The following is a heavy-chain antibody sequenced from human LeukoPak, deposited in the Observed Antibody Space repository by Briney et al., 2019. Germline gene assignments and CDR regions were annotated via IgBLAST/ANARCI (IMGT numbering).Heavy chain of an antibody. CDR3: ARGDLYYYYGMDV. CDR2: INHSGGT. CDR1: GGSFSGYY. J-gene: IGHJ6*02. Sequence: PSETLSLTCAVYGGSFSGYYWSWIRQPPGKGLEWIGEINHSGGTNYNPSLKSRVTISVDTSKNQFSLKLSSVTAADAAVYYCARGDLYYYYGMDVWGQGTTVTVSS. V-gene: IGHV4-34*01.